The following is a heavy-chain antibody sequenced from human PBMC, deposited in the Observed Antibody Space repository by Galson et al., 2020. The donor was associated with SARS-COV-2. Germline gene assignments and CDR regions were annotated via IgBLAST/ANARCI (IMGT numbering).Heavy chain of an antibody. D-gene: IGHD2-8*01. CDR3: VRNGRDLDI. CDR1: GFTFSRHY. Sequence: HLGESLKISCTASGFTFSRHYMSWVRQVPGKGLEWVANIKQDGSEKSYVDSVRGRFTISRDNAENSLSLQMNSLRAEDTAVYYCVRNGRDLDIWGQGTMVSVSS. CDR2: IKQDGSEK. V-gene: IGHV3-7*01. J-gene: IGHJ3*02.